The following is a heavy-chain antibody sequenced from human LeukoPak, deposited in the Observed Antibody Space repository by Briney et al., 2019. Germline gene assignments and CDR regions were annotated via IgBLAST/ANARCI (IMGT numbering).Heavy chain of an antibody. J-gene: IGHJ4*02. D-gene: IGHD3-9*01. CDR2: IRTSSEGANLA. V-gene: IGHV3-21*05. Sequence: GGSLRLSCATSGFSFRDYPMNWVRQAPGKGLEWVSNIRTSSEGANLAFYADSVKGRVTFSRDDAKNTLYLHMHSLRDDDTAVYYCATGKRYAFDYWGQGILVTVSS. CDR1: GFSFRDYP. CDR3: ATGKRYAFDY.